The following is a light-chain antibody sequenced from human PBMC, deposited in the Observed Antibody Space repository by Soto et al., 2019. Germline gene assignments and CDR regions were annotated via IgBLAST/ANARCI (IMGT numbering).Light chain of an antibody. V-gene: IGKV3-15*01. CDR3: QQYTNWPPIT. J-gene: IGKJ4*01. CDR1: QTISSN. Sequence: EIVMTQSPATLSVSPGERATLSCRASQTISSNLAWYQQKPGQAPRLLIYGASTRATGIPARFSGSGSGREFTLTISSLQSEDFAVYYCQQYTNWPPITFGGGTKVEIK. CDR2: GAS.